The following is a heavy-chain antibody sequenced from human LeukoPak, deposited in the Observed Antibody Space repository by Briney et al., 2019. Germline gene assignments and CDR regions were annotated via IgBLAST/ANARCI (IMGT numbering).Heavy chain of an antibody. CDR2: IKSKTDGGTT. J-gene: IGHJ1*01. CDR3: TIHSGSYPYFQH. V-gene: IGHV3-15*01. D-gene: IGHD1-26*01. CDR1: GFTFSNAW. Sequence: GGSLRLSCAASGFTFSNAWMSWVRQAPGKGLEWVGRIKSKTDGGTTDYAAPVKGRFTISRDDSKNTLYLQMNSLKTEDTAVYYCTIHSGSYPYFQHWGQGTLVTVSS.